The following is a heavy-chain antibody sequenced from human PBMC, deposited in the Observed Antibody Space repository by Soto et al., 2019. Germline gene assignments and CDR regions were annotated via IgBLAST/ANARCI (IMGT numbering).Heavy chain of an antibody. D-gene: IGHD3-3*01. Sequence: QVQLVQSGAEVKKPGASVKVSCKASGYTFTGYYMHWVRQAPGQGLEWMGWINTNSGGTNYAQKFQGWVTMTRDTSISTAYMELSRLRSDATAVYYCARAPHFWSGYYGEYGMDVWGQGTTVTVSS. V-gene: IGHV1-2*04. CDR2: INTNSGGT. CDR1: GYTFTGYY. CDR3: ARAPHFWSGYYGEYGMDV. J-gene: IGHJ6*02.